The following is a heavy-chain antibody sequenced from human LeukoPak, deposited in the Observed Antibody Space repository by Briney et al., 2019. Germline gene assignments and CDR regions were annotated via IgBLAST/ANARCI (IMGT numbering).Heavy chain of an antibody. Sequence: TGGSLRLSCAGSGFTFSTYWMHWVRQAPGGGLVWVSGINTDGSTTSYADSVKGRLSISRDNAKNTVYLQMSSLRAEDTAVYYCAKESGYDVDLEYWGQGALVTVSS. D-gene: IGHD5-12*01. J-gene: IGHJ4*02. V-gene: IGHV3-74*01. CDR2: INTDGSTT. CDR3: AKESGYDVDLEY. CDR1: GFTFSTYW.